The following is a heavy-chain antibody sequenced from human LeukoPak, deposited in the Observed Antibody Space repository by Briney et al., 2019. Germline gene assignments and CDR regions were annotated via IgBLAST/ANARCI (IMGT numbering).Heavy chain of an antibody. V-gene: IGHV3-48*03. CDR2: ISSSGSTI. J-gene: IGHJ4*02. CDR1: GFTFSSYE. CDR3: ARAETDGITMNYFDY. Sequence: PGGSLRLSCAASGFTFSSYEMNWVRQAPGKGLEWVSYISSSGSTIYYADSVKGRFTISRDNAKNSLYLQMNSLRAEDTALYHCARAETDGITMNYFDYWGQGTLVTVSS. D-gene: IGHD3-22*01.